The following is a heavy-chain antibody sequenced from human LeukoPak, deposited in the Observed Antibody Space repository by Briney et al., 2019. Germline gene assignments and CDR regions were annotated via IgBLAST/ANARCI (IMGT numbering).Heavy chain of an antibody. D-gene: IGHD3-10*01. V-gene: IGHV4-39*07. J-gene: IGHJ4*02. CDR1: GGSISSTSHY. Sequence: SETLSLTCTVSGGSISSTSHYWGWIRQPPGKGLEWIGSIYYSGTTYYNPSLRSRVTISVDTSKNQFSLKLSSVTAADTAVYYCARSELLWFGGVNSGFDYWGQGTLVTVSS. CDR3: ARSELLWFGGVNSGFDY. CDR2: IYYSGTT.